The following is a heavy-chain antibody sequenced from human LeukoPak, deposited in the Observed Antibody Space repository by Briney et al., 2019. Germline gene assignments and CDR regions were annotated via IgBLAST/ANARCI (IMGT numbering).Heavy chain of an antibody. V-gene: IGHV1-8*01. CDR3: AGQLGIRTGGFDY. D-gene: IGHD7-27*01. Sequence: ASVKVSCKASGYTFTSYDINRVRQATGQGLEWMGWMNPNSGNTGYAQKFQGRVTMTRNTSISTAYMELSSLRSEDTAVYYCAGQLGIRTGGFDYWGQGTLVTVSS. J-gene: IGHJ4*02. CDR1: GYTFTSYD. CDR2: MNPNSGNT.